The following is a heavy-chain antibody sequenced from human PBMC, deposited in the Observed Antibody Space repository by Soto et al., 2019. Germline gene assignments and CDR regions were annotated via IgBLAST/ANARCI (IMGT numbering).Heavy chain of an antibody. Sequence: QVQLQQWGAGLLKPSETLSLTCAVYGGSFSGYYWSWIRQPPGKGLEWIGEINHSGSTNYNPSLKRRGTISVDTSKNQFSLKLSSGTAADRAVYYCARAGYGSSWSHGGGDYFDYWGQGTLVTVSS. CDR1: GGSFSGYY. V-gene: IGHV4-34*01. J-gene: IGHJ4*02. D-gene: IGHD6-13*01. CDR3: ARAGYGSSWSHGGGDYFDY. CDR2: INHSGST.